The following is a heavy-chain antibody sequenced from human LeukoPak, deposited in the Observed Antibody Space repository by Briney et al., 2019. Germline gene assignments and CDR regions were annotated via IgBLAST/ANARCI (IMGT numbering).Heavy chain of an antibody. CDR2: ISSSSSTI. V-gene: IGHV3-48*04. Sequence: PGGSLRLSCAASGFTFSGYSMNWVRQAPGKGLEWVSYISSSSSTIYYADSVKGRFTISRDNAKNSLYLQMNSLRAEDTAVYYCARDGDIVVVPAHSYYYYGMDVWGQGTTVTVSS. CDR1: GFTFSGYS. D-gene: IGHD2-2*01. CDR3: ARDGDIVVVPAHSYYYYGMDV. J-gene: IGHJ6*02.